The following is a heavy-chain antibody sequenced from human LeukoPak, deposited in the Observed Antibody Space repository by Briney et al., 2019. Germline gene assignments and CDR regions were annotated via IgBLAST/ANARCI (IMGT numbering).Heavy chain of an antibody. V-gene: IGHV4-59*04. D-gene: IGHD6-13*01. CDR1: GGSISSYY. CDR3: ARQPYSSSWPRFDY. J-gene: IGHJ4*02. Sequence: PSETLSLTCTVSGGSISSYYWSWIRQPPGKGLEWIGYIYYSGSTYYNPSLKSRVTISVDTSKNQFSLKLSSVTAADTAVYYCARQPYSSSWPRFDYWGQGTLVTVSS. CDR2: IYYSGST.